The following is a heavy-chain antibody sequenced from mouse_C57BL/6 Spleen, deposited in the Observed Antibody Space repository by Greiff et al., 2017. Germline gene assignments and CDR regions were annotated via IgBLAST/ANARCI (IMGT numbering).Heavy chain of an antibody. D-gene: IGHD1-1*01. CDR2: INPYNGGT. Sequence: VQLQQSGPVLVKPGASVKMSCKASGYTFTDYYMNWVKQSHGKSLEWIGVINPYNGGTSYNQKFKGKATLTVDKSSSTAYMELNSLTSEDSAVYYCARGGVVATEYFDVWGTGTTVTVSS. CDR1: GYTFTDYY. J-gene: IGHJ1*03. CDR3: ARGGVVATEYFDV. V-gene: IGHV1-19*01.